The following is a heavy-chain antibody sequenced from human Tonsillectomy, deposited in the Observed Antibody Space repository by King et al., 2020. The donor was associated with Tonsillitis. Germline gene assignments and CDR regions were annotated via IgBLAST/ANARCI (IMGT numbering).Heavy chain of an antibody. CDR2: IKSKACGETK. CDR3: AWDSSSWYTLGV. D-gene: IGHD6-13*01. J-gene: IGHJ4*02. CDR1: GFTFIPAW. V-gene: IGHV3-15*06. Sequence: VQLVESGGGLVNPGGSLRLSWAASGFTFIPAWMTWVRQAPGKGLEWVGRIKSKACGETKKYAGAVKGRLTISRDDSKNMLYLQISSLKIEDTALYYCAWDSSSWYTLGVWGQGTLLTVSS.